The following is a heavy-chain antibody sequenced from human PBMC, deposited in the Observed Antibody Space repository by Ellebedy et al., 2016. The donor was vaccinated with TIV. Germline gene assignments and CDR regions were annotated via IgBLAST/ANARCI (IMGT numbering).Heavy chain of an antibody. Sequence: PGGSLRLSCAASGFTFSNYALHWVRQAPGKGLEWVAIISHDGSIKYYADSVKGRFTISRDNSKNTLYLQMNSLRAEDTAGYYCARESWFGELTGGGLLGWGQGTLVSVSS. V-gene: IGHV3-30*01. J-gene: IGHJ4*02. D-gene: IGHD3-10*01. CDR1: GFTFSNYA. CDR2: ISHDGSIK. CDR3: ARESWFGELTGGGLLG.